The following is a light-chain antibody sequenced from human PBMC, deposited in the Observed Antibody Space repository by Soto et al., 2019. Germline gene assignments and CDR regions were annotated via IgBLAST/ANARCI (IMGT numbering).Light chain of an antibody. CDR1: QSISSW. CDR3: QHYNSYPWT. J-gene: IGKJ1*01. Sequence: DIQMTQSPSTLSASVGDRVTITCRASQSISSWLAWYQQKPGKAPKLLIYDASSLEGGVPSRFSGSGSGTEFTLTISSLQPDDFAAYFCQHYNSYPWTFGQGTKV. CDR2: DAS. V-gene: IGKV1-5*01.